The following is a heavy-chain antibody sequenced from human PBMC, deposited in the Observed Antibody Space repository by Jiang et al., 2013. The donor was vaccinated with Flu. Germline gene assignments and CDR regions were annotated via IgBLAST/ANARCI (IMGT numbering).Heavy chain of an antibody. J-gene: IGHJ6*02. V-gene: IGHV3-33*08. CDR3: ARGARFLEWLMSGMDV. CDR1: GFAFSNYG. CDR2: IFYDGSNK. Sequence: VQLVESGGGVVQPGRSLRLSCAASGFAFSNYGMHWVRQAPGKGLEWVAVIFYDGSNKYYADSVKGRFIISRDNSKNTLYLEMNSLRADDTAVYYCARGARFLEWLMSGMDVWGQGTTVTVSS. D-gene: IGHD3-3*01.